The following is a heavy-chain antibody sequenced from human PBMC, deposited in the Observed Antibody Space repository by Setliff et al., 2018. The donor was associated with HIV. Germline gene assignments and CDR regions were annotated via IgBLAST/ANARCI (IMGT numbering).Heavy chain of an antibody. D-gene: IGHD6-25*01. CDR1: GGSFSGHQ. Sequence: PSETLSLTCAVYGGSFSGHQWTWIRQSPGRGLEWIGEINHRGTSNYNPSLKRRVSMSVDTSKNQFSLRMTSLTAADTAVYFCARGSGVSLDTYHIWGQGTLVTVSS. CDR2: INHRGTS. CDR3: ARGSGVSLDTYHI. J-gene: IGHJ4*02. V-gene: IGHV4-34*01.